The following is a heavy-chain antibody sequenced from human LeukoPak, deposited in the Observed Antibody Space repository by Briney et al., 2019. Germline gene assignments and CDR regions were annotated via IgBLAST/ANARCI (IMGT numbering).Heavy chain of an antibody. J-gene: IGHJ5*02. V-gene: IGHV4-59*01. Sequence: PSETLSLTCTVSGGSISSYYWSWIRQPPGKGLEWIGYIYYSGSTNYNPSLKSRVTISVDTSKNQFSLKLSSVTAADTAVYYCARDPLSPGWFDPWCQGTLVTVSS. CDR3: ARDPLSPGWFDP. CDR2: IYYSGST. CDR1: GGSISSYY. D-gene: IGHD3-3*02.